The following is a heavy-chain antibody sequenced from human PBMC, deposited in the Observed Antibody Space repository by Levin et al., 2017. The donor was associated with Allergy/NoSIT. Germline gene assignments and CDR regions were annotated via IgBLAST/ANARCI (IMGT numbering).Heavy chain of an antibody. D-gene: IGHD5-18*01. J-gene: IGHJ4*02. CDR1: GASISSYY. V-gene: IGHV4-59*01. CDR3: ARDYSYGLFDY. Sequence: KSSETLSLTCTVSGASISSYYWTWIRQSPGKGLEWIGYIFDSGSTNYNPSLKSRVTISVDTSKNQFSLKLNSVTAADTAVYYCARDYSYGLFDYWGQGTLVAVSS. CDR2: IFDSGST.